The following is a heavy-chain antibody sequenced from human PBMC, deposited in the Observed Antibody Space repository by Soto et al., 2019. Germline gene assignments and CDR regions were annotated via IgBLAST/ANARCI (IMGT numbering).Heavy chain of an antibody. D-gene: IGHD6-13*01. J-gene: IGHJ5*02. CDR2: FNPHTGGT. CDR3: ARENNASWSGGWLDP. Sequence: GASVKVSCKTSGYTFTGYNIHWVRQAPGQGLEWMGRFNPHTGGTEFAQEFQGRVAMATDTSISTAYMELIGLTSDDTAVYFCARENNASWSGGWLDPCGQGTMVTVYS. CDR1: GYTFTGYN. V-gene: IGHV1-2*02.